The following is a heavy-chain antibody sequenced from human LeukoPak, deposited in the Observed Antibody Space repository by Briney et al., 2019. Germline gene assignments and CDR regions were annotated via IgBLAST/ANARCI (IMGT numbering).Heavy chain of an antibody. J-gene: IGHJ1*01. CDR2: IRYDGSNK. Sequence: GGSLRLSCAASGFTFNNYGMHWVRQAPGKGLEWVAFIRYDGSNKYYADSVKGRFTISRDNSMNTLYLQMNSLRPEDTAVYYCARGGKIALAGTRSPQYFQHWGQGTLVTVSS. CDR3: ARGGKIALAGTRSPQYFQH. V-gene: IGHV3-30*02. CDR1: GFTFNNYG. D-gene: IGHD6-19*01.